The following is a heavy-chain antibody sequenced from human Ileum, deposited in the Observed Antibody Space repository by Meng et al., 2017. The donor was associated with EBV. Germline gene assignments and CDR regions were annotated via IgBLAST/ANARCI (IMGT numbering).Heavy chain of an antibody. J-gene: IGHJ4*02. V-gene: IGHV1-18*01. CDR2: ISAYNGNT. CDR1: GYTFTNYG. CDR3: ARVEVGITSGDY. Sequence: QAQLVQSGGEVKKPXXXXKVSCKASGYTFTNYGITWVRQASGQGLEWMGWISAYNGNTNYAQTLQGRLTMTTDTSTSTAYMELRSLRSDDTAVYYCARVEVGITSGDYWGQGTLVTVSS. D-gene: IGHD1-26*01.